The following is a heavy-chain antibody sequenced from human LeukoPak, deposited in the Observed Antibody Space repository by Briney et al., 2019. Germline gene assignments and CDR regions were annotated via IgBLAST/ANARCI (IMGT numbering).Heavy chain of an antibody. V-gene: IGHV4-39*07. CDR3: ARDIGYYDSSGYFWYFDL. Sequence: SETLSLTCTVSGGSISSSNDYWGWIRQPPGKGLEWIGSIYYSGSTYYNPSLKSRVTISVDTSKNQFSLKLSSVTAADTAVYYCARDIGYYDSSGYFWYFDLWGRGTLVTVSS. J-gene: IGHJ2*01. CDR1: GGSISSSNDY. CDR2: IYYSGST. D-gene: IGHD3-22*01.